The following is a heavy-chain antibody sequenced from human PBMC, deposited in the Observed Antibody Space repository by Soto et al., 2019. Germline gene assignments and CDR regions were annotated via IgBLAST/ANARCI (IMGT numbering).Heavy chain of an antibody. CDR2: IYSTGTT. Sequence: EVQLVESGGGLIQPGGSLKLSCAASGFTVGNNYMSWVRQAPGKGLEWVSLIYSTGTTKYADSVKGRFTVSRDKAKNTGYLQMSSRRAEDRAVYYCAKDGRGSGSHYNSFGYWGQGTLVTVSS. J-gene: IGHJ4*02. V-gene: IGHV3-53*01. CDR1: GFTVGNNY. D-gene: IGHD3-10*01. CDR3: AKDGRGSGSHYNSFGY.